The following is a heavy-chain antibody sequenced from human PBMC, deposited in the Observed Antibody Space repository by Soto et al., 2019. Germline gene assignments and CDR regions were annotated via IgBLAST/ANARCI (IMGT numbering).Heavy chain of an antibody. CDR2: ISYDGSNK. D-gene: IGHD4-17*01. J-gene: IGHJ6*03. CDR1: GFTFSSYG. CDR3: AKKALLDYYYYYYYMDV. V-gene: IGHV3-30*18. Sequence: QVQLVESGGGVVQPGRSLRLSCAASGFTFSSYGMHWVRQAPGKGLEWVAVISYDGSNKYYADSVKGRFTISRDNSKNTLYLQMNSLRAEDTAVYYYAKKALLDYYYYYYYMDVWGKGTTVTVSS.